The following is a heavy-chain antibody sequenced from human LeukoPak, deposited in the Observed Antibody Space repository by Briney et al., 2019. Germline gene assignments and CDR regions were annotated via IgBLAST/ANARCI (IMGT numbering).Heavy chain of an antibody. CDR3: ARASKDHDYGDYIKINGMDV. CDR2: IYYSGST. CDR1: GGSISDYS. J-gene: IGHJ6*02. D-gene: IGHD4-17*01. V-gene: IGHV4-59*01. Sequence: PSETLSLTCTVSGGSISDYSWNWIRQPPGKGLEWIGYIYYSGSTNYNPSLKSRVTISVDTSKNQFSLKLSSVTAADTAVYYCARASKDHDYGDYIKINGMDVWGQGTTVTVSS.